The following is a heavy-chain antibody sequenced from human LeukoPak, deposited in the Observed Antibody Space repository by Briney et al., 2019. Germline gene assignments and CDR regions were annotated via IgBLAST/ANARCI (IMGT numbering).Heavy chain of an antibody. CDR1: GFTFSSYS. Sequence: GGSLRLSCAASGFTFSSYSMNWVRQAPGKGLEWVANIKQDGSEKYYVDSVKGRFTISRDNAKNSVSLQMNSLRAEDTAVYYCARDGGGWTYFDYWGQGTPVTVSS. CDR2: IKQDGSEK. CDR3: ARDGGGWTYFDY. J-gene: IGHJ4*02. D-gene: IGHD6-19*01. V-gene: IGHV3-7*04.